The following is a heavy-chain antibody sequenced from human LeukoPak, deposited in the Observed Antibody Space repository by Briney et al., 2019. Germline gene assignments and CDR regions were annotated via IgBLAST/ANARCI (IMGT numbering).Heavy chain of an antibody. CDR3: ARGSSSDWPLEY. V-gene: IGHV1-3*01. D-gene: IGHD6-19*01. J-gene: IGHJ4*02. CDR2: ISPYNGDT. Sequence: ASVKVSCKASGYTVINYAIHWVRQAPGHRLEWMGWISPYNGDTKYSQKLQGRVSITMDTSASTAYMDLSTLTSEDTAVYYCARGSSSDWPLEYWGRGILVTVSS. CDR1: GYTVINYA.